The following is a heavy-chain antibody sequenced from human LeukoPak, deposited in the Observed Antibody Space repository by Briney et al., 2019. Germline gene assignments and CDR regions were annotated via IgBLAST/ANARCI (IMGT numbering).Heavy chain of an antibody. D-gene: IGHD1-14*01. V-gene: IGHV3-74*01. CDR1: GFTFSSHL. J-gene: IGHJ4*02. Sequence: GGSLRLSCAASGFTFSSHLMHWVRQAQGTGLVWVSSVKSDGTATNYADSVKGRFTISRDNAKNTLYLQMNSLRVEGTAVYYCVRKFATGDWGQGTLVTVS. CDR3: VRKFATGD. CDR2: VKSDGTAT.